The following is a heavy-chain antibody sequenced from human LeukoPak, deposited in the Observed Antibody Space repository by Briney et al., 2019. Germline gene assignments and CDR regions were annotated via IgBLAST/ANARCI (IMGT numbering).Heavy chain of an antibody. J-gene: IGHJ4*02. D-gene: IGHD3-9*01. Sequence: SETLSLTSSVSVGSLTGYYWSWIRQPPGQELRWIGYFYYSGGTAYNRSLKSRVTMSVDTSKNQFSLKLRFVTAADTAVYYCARRADYFSTTGYDKFDYWGQGSLVTVSS. CDR2: FYYSGGT. V-gene: IGHV4-59*08. CDR3: ARRADYFSTTGYDKFDY. CDR1: VGSLTGYY.